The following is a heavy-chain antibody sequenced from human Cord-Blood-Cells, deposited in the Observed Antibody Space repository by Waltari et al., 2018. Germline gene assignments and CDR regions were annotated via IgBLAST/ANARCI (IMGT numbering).Heavy chain of an antibody. D-gene: IGHD6-6*01. Sequence: EVQLVASGRGLIQPGGSLRLSCAASGFTVSSNYMSWVRQAPGKGLEWVSVIYSGGSTYYADSVKGRFTISRDNSKNTLYLQMNSLRAEDTAVYYCARESSSFRSIDYWGQGTLVTVSS. CDR1: GFTVSSNY. V-gene: IGHV3-53*01. CDR3: ARESSSFRSIDY. CDR2: IYSGGST. J-gene: IGHJ4*02.